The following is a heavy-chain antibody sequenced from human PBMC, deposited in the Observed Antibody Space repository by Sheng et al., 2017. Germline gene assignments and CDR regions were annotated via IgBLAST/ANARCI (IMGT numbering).Heavy chain of an antibody. CDR1: GFTFSGYG. CDR3: ASQVYQLLWYGMGV. D-gene: IGHD2-2*01. Sequence: QVQLVESGGGVVQPGRSLRLSCAASGFTFSGYGMHWVRQAPGKGLEWVATIWYDGGNKYYADSVKGRFTISRDNSKNTLYLQMNSLTAEDTAVYYCASQVYQLLWYGMGVWGQGTTVIVSS. J-gene: IGHJ6*02. V-gene: IGHV3-33*01. CDR2: IWYDGGNK.